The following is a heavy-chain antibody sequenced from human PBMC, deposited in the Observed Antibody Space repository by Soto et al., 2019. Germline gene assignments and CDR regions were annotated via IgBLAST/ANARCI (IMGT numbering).Heavy chain of an antibody. D-gene: IGHD3-3*01. CDR2: IRSTSSTL. Sequence: GGSLRLSCAASGFTFSNYNMIWVRQAPGKGLEWVSYIRSTSSTLSYADSVMGRFTISRDNAKNSLYLQMNSLRDEDTAVYYCARDPDDLWSGYYFDYCGQGTLVTVSS. J-gene: IGHJ4*02. CDR3: ARDPDDLWSGYYFDY. CDR1: GFTFSNYN. V-gene: IGHV3-48*02.